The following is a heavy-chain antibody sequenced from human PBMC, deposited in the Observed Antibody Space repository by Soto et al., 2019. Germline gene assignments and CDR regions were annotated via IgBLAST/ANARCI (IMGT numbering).Heavy chain of an antibody. Sequence: PGGSLRLSCEGSEFTVSGHAMTWIRQAPGKGPEWVSTITADGGTYYADSVKGRFAMSRDTSENTLYLQMNSLRAEDTAVYYCARRLRYFDWPPTPDAFDIWGQGTMVTVSS. V-gene: IGHV3-23*01. CDR1: EFTVSGHA. CDR2: ITADGGT. D-gene: IGHD3-9*01. J-gene: IGHJ3*02. CDR3: ARRLRYFDWPPTPDAFDI.